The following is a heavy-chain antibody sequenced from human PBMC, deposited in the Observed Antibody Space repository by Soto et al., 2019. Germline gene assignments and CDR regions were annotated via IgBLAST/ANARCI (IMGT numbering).Heavy chain of an antibody. CDR1: GSPFSTYG. CDR2: ISNGGDYI. J-gene: IGHJ4*02. V-gene: IGHV3-21*01. Sequence: EVQVVESGGGLVKPGGSLRLSCTASGSPFSTYGMNWVRQAPGKGLEWISSISNGGDYIYYADSVQGRFTISRDNAKNALYLQMYSLRAEDTAVYFCARDESAGSSIRYWGQGTLVTVSS. CDR3: ARDESAGSSIRY. D-gene: IGHD3-3*02.